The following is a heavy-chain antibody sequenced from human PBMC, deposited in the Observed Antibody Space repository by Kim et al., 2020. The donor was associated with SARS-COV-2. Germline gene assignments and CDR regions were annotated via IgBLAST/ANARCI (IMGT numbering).Heavy chain of an antibody. J-gene: IGHJ2*01. D-gene: IGHD3-22*01. V-gene: IGHV1-3*01. CDR3: ASDTDYYDSSGYYYGNWYFDI. CDR2: INAGNGNT. CDR1: GYTFTSYA. Sequence: ASVKVSCKASGYTFTSYAMHWVRQAPGQRLEWMGWINAGNGNTKYSQKFQGRVTITRDTSASTAYMELSSLRSEDKAVYYCASDTDYYDSSGYYYGNWYFDIWGRGTLVTVSS.